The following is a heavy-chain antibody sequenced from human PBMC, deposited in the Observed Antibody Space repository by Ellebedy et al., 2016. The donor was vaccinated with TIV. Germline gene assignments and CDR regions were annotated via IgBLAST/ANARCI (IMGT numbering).Heavy chain of an antibody. D-gene: IGHD4-17*01. Sequence: GESLKISCAASGFIFSSYSMNWVRQAPGKGMEWVSSISSTGSYTYYADSVKGRFTISRDNAKNTLYLQMNSLRAEDTADYYCARATSVGDYIYYWGHGTLVTVSS. CDR3: ARATSVGDYIYY. V-gene: IGHV3-21*01. CDR2: ISSTGSYT. CDR1: GFIFSSYS. J-gene: IGHJ4*01.